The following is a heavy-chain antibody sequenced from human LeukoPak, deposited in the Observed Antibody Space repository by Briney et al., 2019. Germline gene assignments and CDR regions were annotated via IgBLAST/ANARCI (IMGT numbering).Heavy chain of an antibody. CDR1: GFTFTGYY. D-gene: IGHD3-9*01. Sequence: ASVKVSCKASGFTFTGYYIHWVRQAPGQGLEWMGWINPNNGDTNYAQKFQGRVTMTRDTSISTAYMELSRLRSDDTAVYYCARVKPETYYDILTGNYYYYYMDVWGKGTTVTISS. V-gene: IGHV1-2*02. CDR2: INPNNGDT. J-gene: IGHJ6*03. CDR3: ARVKPETYYDILTGNYYYYYMDV.